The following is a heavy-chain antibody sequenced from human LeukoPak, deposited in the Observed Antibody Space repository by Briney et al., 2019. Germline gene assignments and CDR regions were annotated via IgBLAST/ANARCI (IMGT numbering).Heavy chain of an antibody. D-gene: IGHD6-13*01. Sequence: PGGSLRLSCAASGFTFSSYSMNWVRQAPGKGLEWVSYISSSSSTIYYADSVKGRFTISRDNAKNSLYLQMNSLRAEDTAVYYCARGAAAGLYYYGMDVWGQGTTVTVSS. CDR1: GFTFSSYS. V-gene: IGHV3-48*04. CDR3: ARGAAAGLYYYGMDV. CDR2: ISSSSSTI. J-gene: IGHJ6*02.